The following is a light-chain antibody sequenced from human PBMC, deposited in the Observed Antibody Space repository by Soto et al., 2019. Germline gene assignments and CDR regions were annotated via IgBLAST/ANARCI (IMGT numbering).Light chain of an antibody. V-gene: IGKV3-20*01. CDR1: QSVSSSY. CDR2: GAS. Sequence: VLTLSPGTLSLSQGERATLSCRASQSVSSSYLAWYQQKPGQAPRLLIYGASSRATGIPDRFSGSGSGTDFTLTISRLEPEDFAVYYCQQYGSSPWTFGQGTKVDIK. J-gene: IGKJ1*01. CDR3: QQYGSSPWT.